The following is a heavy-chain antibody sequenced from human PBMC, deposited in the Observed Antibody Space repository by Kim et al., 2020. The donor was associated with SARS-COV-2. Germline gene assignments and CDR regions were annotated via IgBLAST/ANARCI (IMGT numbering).Heavy chain of an antibody. D-gene: IGHD6-13*01. J-gene: IGHJ5*02. CDR3: ARGSFQQGFDP. CDR2: IKTDGSDT. CDR1: GFNFRSYW. Sequence: GGSLRLSCEASGFNFRSYWMNWVRQGPGKGLVWVSRIKTDGSDTHYADSVKGRLTISRDNAKNTLHLQLNSLGVEDTAIYYCARGSFQQGFDPWGQGNLVTVSS. V-gene: IGHV3-74*01.